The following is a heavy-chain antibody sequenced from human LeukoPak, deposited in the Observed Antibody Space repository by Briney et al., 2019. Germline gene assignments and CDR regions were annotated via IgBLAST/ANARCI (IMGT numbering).Heavy chain of an antibody. CDR2: ISNDGSTK. CDR1: GFTLSSYV. D-gene: IGHD2-2*03. V-gene: IGHV3-30*09. CDR3: ATEASGYLFEY. J-gene: IGHJ4*02. Sequence: GGSLRLSCEASGFTLSSYVMHWVRQAPGKGLDWVAIISNDGSTKYFADSVKGRFAISRDNSKNTLYLQMNSLRPDDTAVYYCATEASGYLFEYWGRGTLITVSS.